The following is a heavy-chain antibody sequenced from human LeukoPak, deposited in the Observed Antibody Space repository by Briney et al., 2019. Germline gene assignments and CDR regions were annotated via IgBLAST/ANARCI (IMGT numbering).Heavy chain of an antibody. V-gene: IGHV4-59*01. Sequence: SETLSLTCTVSGGSISSYYWSWIRQPPGKGLEWIGYIYYSGSTDYNPSLKSRVTISVDTSKNQFSLKLSSATAADTAVYYCARESGVAVAGIDYWGQGTLVTVSS. D-gene: IGHD6-19*01. CDR1: GGSISSYY. J-gene: IGHJ4*02. CDR2: IYYSGST. CDR3: ARESGVAVAGIDY.